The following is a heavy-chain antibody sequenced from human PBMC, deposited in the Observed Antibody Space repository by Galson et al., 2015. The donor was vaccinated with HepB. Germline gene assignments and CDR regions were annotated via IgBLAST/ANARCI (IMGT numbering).Heavy chain of an antibody. CDR3: ARGPDYYDGSGYYSHWYFDL. Sequence: SVKVSCKASGGTFSSYAISWVRQAPGQGLEWMGGIIPIFGTANYAQKFQGRVTITADESTSTAYMELSSLRSEDTAVYYCARGPDYYDGSGYYSHWYFDLWGRGTLVTVSS. CDR2: IIPIFGTA. CDR1: GGTFSSYA. J-gene: IGHJ2*01. D-gene: IGHD3-22*01. V-gene: IGHV1-69*13.